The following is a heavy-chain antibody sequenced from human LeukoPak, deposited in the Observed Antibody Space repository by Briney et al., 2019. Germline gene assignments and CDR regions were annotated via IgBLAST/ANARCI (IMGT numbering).Heavy chain of an antibody. CDR3: ARCRGSYSGGRYYYYYMDV. D-gene: IGHD1-26*01. V-gene: IGHV4-39*07. CDR2: IYYSGST. Sequence: SETLSLTCTVSGGSISSSSYYWGWIRQPPGKGLEGIGSIYYSGSTYYNPSLKSRVTISVDTSKNQFSLKLSSVTAADTAVYYCARCRGSYSGGRYYYYYMDVWGKGTTVTVSS. CDR1: GGSISSSSYY. J-gene: IGHJ6*03.